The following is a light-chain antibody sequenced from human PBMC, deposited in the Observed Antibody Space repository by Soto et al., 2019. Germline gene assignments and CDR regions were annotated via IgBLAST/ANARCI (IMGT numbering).Light chain of an antibody. J-gene: IGKJ1*01. CDR2: GAS. Sequence: EIVLTQSPGTLSLSAGERATLXXRASQSVSSNYLAWYQQKPGQAPRXXIDGASSRATGSPDRFSGSGAGTDFTLTISRLEPEDFAVYYCQQYGSSSWTFGQGTKVDIK. CDR1: QSVSSNY. CDR3: QQYGSSSWT. V-gene: IGKV3-20*01.